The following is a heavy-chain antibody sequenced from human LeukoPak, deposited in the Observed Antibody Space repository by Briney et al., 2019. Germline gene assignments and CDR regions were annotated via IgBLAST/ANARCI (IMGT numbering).Heavy chain of an antibody. CDR3: AKEGRDQVTGTFDY. V-gene: IGHV3-23*01. J-gene: IGHJ4*02. Sequence: GGALRLSCAASGFTFSSYAMSWVRQAPGKGLEWVSAISGSGGSTYYADSVKGRFTIYRDNSKNTLYLKMKTLRADDTAVYYCAKEGRDQVTGTFDYWGQGTLVTVSS. CDR1: GFTFSSYA. D-gene: IGHD1-7*01. CDR2: ISGSGGST.